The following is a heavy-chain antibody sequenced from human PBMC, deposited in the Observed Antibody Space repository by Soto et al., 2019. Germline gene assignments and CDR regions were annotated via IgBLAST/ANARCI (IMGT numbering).Heavy chain of an antibody. D-gene: IGHD3-10*01. Sequence: QVQLVQSGAEVKKPGSSVRVNCKASGDTFTFYSINWVRQAPGLGLEWMGRINPILSMSNYAQRFQGRVTMTADKSTSTAYMELGSLRSEDTAMYYCASSYGSGYRAFDYWGQGALVTVSS. V-gene: IGHV1-69*02. J-gene: IGHJ4*02. CDR2: INPILSMS. CDR3: ASSYGSGYRAFDY. CDR1: GDTFTFYS.